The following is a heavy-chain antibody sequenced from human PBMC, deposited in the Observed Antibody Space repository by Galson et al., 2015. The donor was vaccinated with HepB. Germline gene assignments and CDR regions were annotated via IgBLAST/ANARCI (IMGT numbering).Heavy chain of an antibody. V-gene: IGHV1-69*13. CDR2: IIPIFGTA. J-gene: IGHJ6*02. Sequence: SVKVSCKASGGTFSSYAISWVRQAPGQGLEWMGGIIPIFGTANYAQKFQGRVTITADESTSTAYMELSSLRSEDTAVYYCARASMVATLVIHYYGMDVWGQGTTVTVSS. CDR3: ARASMVATLVIHYYGMDV. D-gene: IGHD5-12*01. CDR1: GGTFSSYA.